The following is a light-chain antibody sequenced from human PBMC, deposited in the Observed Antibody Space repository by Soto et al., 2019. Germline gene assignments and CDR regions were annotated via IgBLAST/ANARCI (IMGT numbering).Light chain of an antibody. Sequence: QSALTQPASVSGSPGQSITISCTGNTSDVGGYDYVSWYQHHPGKAPKLMIYEVSNRPSGVSNRFSGSKSGNTASLTISGIQAEDEADYCCTSYTSSSTWVFGGGTKLTVL. CDR2: EVS. V-gene: IGLV2-14*01. J-gene: IGLJ2*01. CDR1: TSDVGGYDY. CDR3: TSYTSSSTWV.